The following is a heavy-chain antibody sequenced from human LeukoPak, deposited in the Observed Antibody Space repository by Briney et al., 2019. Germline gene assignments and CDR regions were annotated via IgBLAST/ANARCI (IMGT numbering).Heavy chain of an antibody. CDR1: GFTFSNYW. Sequence: PGGSLRLSCAASGFTFSNYWMSWVRQAPGKGLEWVANIKEDGSEKYYVDPVKGRFTIPRDNARNSLYLQMNSLRAEDTAVYYCASGRQLGYWGQGTLVTVSS. J-gene: IGHJ4*02. D-gene: IGHD6-13*01. CDR2: IKEDGSEK. V-gene: IGHV3-7*01. CDR3: ASGRQLGY.